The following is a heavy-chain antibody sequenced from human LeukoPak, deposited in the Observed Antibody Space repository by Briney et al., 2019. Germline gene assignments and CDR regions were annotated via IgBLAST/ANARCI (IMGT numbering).Heavy chain of an antibody. CDR3: ARHRTGHFDY. V-gene: IGHV4-59*01. J-gene: IGHJ4*02. CDR1: GGSISSYY. CDR2: IYYSGST. Sequence: SETLSLTCTVSGGSISSYYWSWIRQPPGKGLEWMGYIYYSGSTNYNPSLKSRVTISVDTSKNQFSLKLSSVTAADTAVYYCARHRTGHFDYWGQGTLVTVSS.